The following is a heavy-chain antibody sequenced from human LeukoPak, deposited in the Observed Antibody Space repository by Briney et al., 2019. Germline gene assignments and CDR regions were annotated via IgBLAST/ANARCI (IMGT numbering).Heavy chain of an antibody. CDR3: ASQNFYSNYDPYYYYYMDV. V-gene: IGHV4-61*02. J-gene: IGHJ6*03. Sequence: SETLSLTCTVSGGSISSSSYYWSWIRQPAGKGLEWIGRIYTSGSTNYNPSLKSRVTMSVDTSKNQFSLKLSSVTAADTAVYYCASQNFYSNYDPYYYYYMDVWGKGTTVTVSS. CDR1: GGSISSSSYY. CDR2: IYTSGST. D-gene: IGHD4-11*01.